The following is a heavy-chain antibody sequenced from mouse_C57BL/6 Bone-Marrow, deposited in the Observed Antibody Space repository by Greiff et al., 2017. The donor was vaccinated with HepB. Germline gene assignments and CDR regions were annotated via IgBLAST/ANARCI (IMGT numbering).Heavy chain of an antibody. CDR1: GYTFTDYN. CDR2: INPNNGGT. Sequence: VQLKESGPELVKPGASVKIPCKASGYTFTDYNMDWVKQSHGKSLEWIGDINPNNGGTIYNQKFKGKATLTVDKSSSTAYMELRSLTSEDTAVYYCARTAQAIPFAYWGQGTLVTVSA. J-gene: IGHJ3*01. V-gene: IGHV1-18*01. D-gene: IGHD3-2*02. CDR3: ARTAQAIPFAY.